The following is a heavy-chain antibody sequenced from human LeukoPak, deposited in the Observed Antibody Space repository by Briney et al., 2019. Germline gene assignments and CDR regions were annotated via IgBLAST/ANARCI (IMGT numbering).Heavy chain of an antibody. CDR3: ARGGDSRYYYYYYYMDV. D-gene: IGHD4-17*01. Sequence: GESLKISCKGSGYTFNSYWIGWVRQMPGKGLEWMGIIYPSDSDTRYSPSFQGQVTISADKSISTAYLQWSSLKASDTAMYYYARGGDSRYYYYYYYMDVWGKGTTATVSS. J-gene: IGHJ6*03. CDR2: IYPSDSDT. V-gene: IGHV5-51*01. CDR1: GYTFNSYW.